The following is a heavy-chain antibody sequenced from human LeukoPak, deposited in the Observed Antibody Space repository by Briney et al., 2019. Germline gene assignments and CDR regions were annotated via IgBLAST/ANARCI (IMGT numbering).Heavy chain of an antibody. CDR3: ARVFFLTITTPDH. J-gene: IGHJ4*02. CDR1: GFTVSSTY. Sequence: PGGSLRLSCAASGFTVSSTYMNWVRQAPGKGLEWVSVITSGGNSYYADSVKGRFTISRDNSKNTLYLQMNSLRAEDTAVYYCARVFFLTITTPDHWGQGTLVTVSS. CDR2: ITSGGNS. V-gene: IGHV3-66*01. D-gene: IGHD1-1*01.